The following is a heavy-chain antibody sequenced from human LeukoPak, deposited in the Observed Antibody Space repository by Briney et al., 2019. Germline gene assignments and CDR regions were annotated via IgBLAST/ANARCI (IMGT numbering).Heavy chain of an antibody. V-gene: IGHV3-21*01. Sequence: GGSLRLSCVASGFTFSDYGMNWVRQAPGRGLEWVSSISSSLNYIYYADSVKGRLTISRDNAKHSLYLQMNSLRAEDTAVYYCATENNYIWGSFEDWGQGTLVIVSP. CDR3: ATENNYIWGSFED. D-gene: IGHD3-16*01. CDR1: GFTFSDYG. J-gene: IGHJ4*02. CDR2: ISSSLNYI.